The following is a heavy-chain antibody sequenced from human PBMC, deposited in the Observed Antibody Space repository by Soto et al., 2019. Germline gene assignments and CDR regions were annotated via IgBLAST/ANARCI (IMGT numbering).Heavy chain of an antibody. CDR1: GFTFNTFA. D-gene: IGHD2-15*01. Sequence: EVLLLESGGGLVQPGGSLRLSCGASGFTFNTFAMTWVRQAPGKGLEWVSALSGSGSLSYYADSVKGRFTISRDNSKNTMYLQMNNLRVDETAVYFCARDRGGALDSWGQGTLVTVSS. CDR2: LSGSGSLS. J-gene: IGHJ4*02. V-gene: IGHV3-23*01. CDR3: ARDRGGALDS.